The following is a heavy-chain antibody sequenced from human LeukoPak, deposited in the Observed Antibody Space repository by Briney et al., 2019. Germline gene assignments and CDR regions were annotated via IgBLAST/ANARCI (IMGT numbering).Heavy chain of an antibody. J-gene: IGHJ5*01. CDR2: IWYDGSYE. D-gene: IGHD3-10*01. Sequence: GGSLRLSCVASGFTFNKYGVHWVRQAPGKGLEWVAVIWYDGSYEYFADSAKGRLAISRDNDKNTVTLQMNSLRVEDTAVYYCARDGSGLAVRGWFDFWGQGTLVTVSS. V-gene: IGHV3-33*01. CDR1: GFTFNKYG. CDR3: ARDGSGLAVRGWFDF.